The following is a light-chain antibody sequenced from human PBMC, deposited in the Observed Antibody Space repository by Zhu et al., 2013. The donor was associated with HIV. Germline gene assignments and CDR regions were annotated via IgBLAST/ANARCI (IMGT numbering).Light chain of an antibody. Sequence: QSALTQPASVSGSPGQPITISCTGTSSDVGTYNLISWYQQHSGKAPKLMIYEVSNRPSGVSNRFSGSKSGNTASLTISGLQAEDEADYYCSSYTSSSTLVFGGGTKLTV. CDR1: SSDVGTYNL. J-gene: IGLJ2*01. CDR2: EVS. V-gene: IGLV2-14*02. CDR3: SSYTSSSTLV.